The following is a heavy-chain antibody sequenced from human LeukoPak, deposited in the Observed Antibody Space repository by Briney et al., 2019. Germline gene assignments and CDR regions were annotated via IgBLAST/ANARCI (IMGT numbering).Heavy chain of an antibody. CDR2: ISGSGGST. CDR1: GFTFSSYA. J-gene: IGHJ4*02. CDR3: AKFFPANCGGDCYPRAGYFDY. V-gene: IGHV3-23*01. Sequence: GGSLRLSCAASGFTFSSYAMSWVRQAPGKGLEWASAISGSGGSTYYADSVKGRFTISRDNSKNTLYLQMNSLRAEDTAVYYCAKFFPANCGGDCYPRAGYFDYWGQGTLVTVSS. D-gene: IGHD2-21*02.